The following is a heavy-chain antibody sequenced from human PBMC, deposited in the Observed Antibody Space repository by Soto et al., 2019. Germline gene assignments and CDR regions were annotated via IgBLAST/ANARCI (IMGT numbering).Heavy chain of an antibody. Sequence: VQLVESGGGLVQPGGSLRLSCVASGFIFNSYSMNWVRQAPGKGLEWISYINSASTSVFYADSVKGRFTISRDNARNSLYLQMNSLRAEDAAVYYCASSASPDAYWGQGTLVTVSS. CDR2: INSASTSV. V-gene: IGHV3-48*01. D-gene: IGHD1-26*01. CDR1: GFIFNSYS. J-gene: IGHJ4*02. CDR3: ASSASPDAY.